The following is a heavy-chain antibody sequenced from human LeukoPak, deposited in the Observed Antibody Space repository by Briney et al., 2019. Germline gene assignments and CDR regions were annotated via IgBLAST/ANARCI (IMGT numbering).Heavy chain of an antibody. CDR3: ARLARSTRDYSWHFDL. Sequence: SETLSLTCTVSGGSVVSNKYYWTWLRQTPGMGLQWFGTVFYSGTTYYNPSLKSRATTSVDTSKNQFSLKLSSVTVADMAVYYCARLARSTRDYSWHFDLWGRGTLVTVSS. J-gene: IGHJ2*01. CDR1: GGSVVSNKYY. CDR2: VFYSGTT. D-gene: IGHD4-17*01. V-gene: IGHV4-39*01.